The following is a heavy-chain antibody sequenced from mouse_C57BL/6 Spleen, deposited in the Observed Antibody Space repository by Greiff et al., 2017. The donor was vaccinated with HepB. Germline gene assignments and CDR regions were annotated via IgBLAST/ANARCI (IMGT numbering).Heavy chain of an antibody. CDR2: ISDGGSYT. CDR1: GFTFSSYA. CDR3: ARDQGLGYYAMDY. V-gene: IGHV5-4*01. J-gene: IGHJ4*01. Sequence: DVMLVESGGGLVKPGGSLKLSCAASGFTFSSYAMSWVRQTPEKRLEWVATISDGGSYTYYPDNVKGRFTISRDNAKNNLYLQMSHLKSEDTAMYYCARDQGLGYYAMDYWGQGTSVTVSS. D-gene: IGHD2-13*01.